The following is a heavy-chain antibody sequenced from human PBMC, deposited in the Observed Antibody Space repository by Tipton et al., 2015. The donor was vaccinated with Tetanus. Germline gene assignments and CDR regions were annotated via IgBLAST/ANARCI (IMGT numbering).Heavy chain of an antibody. CDR3: ARDINYASDY. J-gene: IGHJ4*02. Sequence: TLSLTCAVSGGSFRGYSWSWVRQPPGKGLEWIGEINHSGKPTYNPFLKSRVTMSLDTPNHHFSLSLSSVTAADTAVYYCARDINYASDYWGQGTLVTVSS. CDR2: INHSGKP. D-gene: IGHD4-11*01. V-gene: IGHV4-34*01. CDR1: GGSFRGYS.